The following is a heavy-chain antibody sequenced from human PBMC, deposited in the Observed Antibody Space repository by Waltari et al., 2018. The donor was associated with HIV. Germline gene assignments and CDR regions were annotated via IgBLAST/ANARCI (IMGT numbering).Heavy chain of an antibody. Sequence: QVQLVESGGGVVQPGTSLTLSWAVSGVPFSDLLHHWVRQSPGKRLEWLAVFWSDGAEISYADSVKGRFTISKDSSQKTLYLHLTSLRAEDTALYYCARGYSSSRWIPLYHWGRGTLVTVSS. J-gene: IGHJ4*02. CDR3: ARGYSSSRWIPLYH. CDR2: FWSDGAEI. D-gene: IGHD6-6*01. V-gene: IGHV3-33*01. CDR1: GVPFSDLL.